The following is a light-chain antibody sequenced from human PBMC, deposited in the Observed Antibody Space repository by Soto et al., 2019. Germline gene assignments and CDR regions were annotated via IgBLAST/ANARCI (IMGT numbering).Light chain of an antibody. V-gene: IGKV3-20*01. Sequence: ETVLTQSPGTLSLSPGERATLSCRASESISSSYLAWYQQKPGQAPRLLIYGASSGATGIPDRFSGSGSGTDFTLTISRLEPEDFAVYYCQQYGSSLTVTFGGGNKVEIK. CDR2: GAS. CDR3: QQYGSSLTVT. CDR1: ESISSSY. J-gene: IGKJ4*01.